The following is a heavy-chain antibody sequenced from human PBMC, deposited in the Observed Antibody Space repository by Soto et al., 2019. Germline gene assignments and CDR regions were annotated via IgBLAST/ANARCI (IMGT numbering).Heavy chain of an antibody. CDR2: IYYSAST. Sequence: SETLSLTCTISSGSIPSSSYYWDWIRQPPGKWLVLIVSIYYSASTYSTPSFKSRVTISVDTSKNQFSLKLGFVTAADTAVYYCARRALTKFDYWGQGTLVTVS. CDR1: SGSIPSSSYY. V-gene: IGHV4-39*01. J-gene: IGHJ4*02. CDR3: ARRALTKFDY. D-gene: IGHD3-9*01.